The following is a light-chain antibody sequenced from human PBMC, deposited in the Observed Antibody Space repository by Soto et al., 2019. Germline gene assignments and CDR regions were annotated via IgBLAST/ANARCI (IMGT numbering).Light chain of an antibody. CDR2: AAS. CDR3: QQSYSTPYT. V-gene: IGKV1-39*01. J-gene: IGKJ2*01. Sequence: DLQMTQSPSSLSASVGDRVTITCRASQSITGYLNWHQQKPGKAPKLLIYAASSLQSGVPSRFSGGGSGTDFTLTISSLQPEDFATYYCQQSYSTPYTFGQGTKLEIK. CDR1: QSITGY.